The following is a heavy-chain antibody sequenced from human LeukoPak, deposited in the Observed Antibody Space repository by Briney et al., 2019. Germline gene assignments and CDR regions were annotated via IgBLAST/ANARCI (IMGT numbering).Heavy chain of an antibody. Sequence: ASVKVSCKASGYSFTDHYLHWLRQAPGQGLEWMAWINPNSGGTNYAQKFQGRVTMTRDTSISTAYMELSRLRSDDTAVYYCARDRYYYDSSGYLFDYWGQGTLVTVSS. CDR2: INPNSGGT. CDR3: ARDRYYYDSSGYLFDY. D-gene: IGHD3-22*01. V-gene: IGHV1-2*02. CDR1: GYSFTDHY. J-gene: IGHJ4*02.